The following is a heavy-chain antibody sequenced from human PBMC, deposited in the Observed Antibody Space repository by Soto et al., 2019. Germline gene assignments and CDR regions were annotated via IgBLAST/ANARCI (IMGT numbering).Heavy chain of an antibody. CDR2: ISGSGGST. Sequence: PGGSLRLSCAASGFTFSSYAMSWVRQAPGKGLEWVSAISGSGGSTYYADSVKGRFTISRDNSKNTLYLQMNSLRAEDTAVYYCAKDGVTIFGVVITRPYYYYYGMDVWGQGTKVTVSS. J-gene: IGHJ6*02. CDR1: GFTFSSYA. V-gene: IGHV3-23*01. CDR3: AKDGVTIFGVVITRPYYYYYGMDV. D-gene: IGHD3-3*01.